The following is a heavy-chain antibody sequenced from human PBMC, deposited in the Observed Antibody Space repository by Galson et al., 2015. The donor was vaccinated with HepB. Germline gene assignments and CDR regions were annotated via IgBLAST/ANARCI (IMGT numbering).Heavy chain of an antibody. Sequence: SLRLSCAASRFTFRNYAMSWVRQAPGKGLEWVSTISARGDHSYYADSVKGRFTISRDNSKNTLYLQMNSLRAEDTAVYYCAKGVRVRSSGWSDFDYWGQGTLVTVSP. J-gene: IGHJ4*02. CDR3: AKGVRVRSSGWSDFDY. CDR2: ISARGDHS. CDR1: RFTFRNYA. D-gene: IGHD6-19*01. V-gene: IGHV3-23*01.